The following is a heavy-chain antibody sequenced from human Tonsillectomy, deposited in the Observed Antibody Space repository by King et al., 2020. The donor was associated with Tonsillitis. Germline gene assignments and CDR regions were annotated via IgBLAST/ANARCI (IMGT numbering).Heavy chain of an antibody. CDR1: GFPFSRFG. V-gene: IGHV3-30*03. D-gene: IGHD2-8*01. CDR2: ISYDGSSQ. CDR3: ARSGMYCTVSNCQPPYSYYSMDV. J-gene: IGHJ6*02. Sequence: EQLVQSGGGVVQSGGSLRLSCVVSGFPFSRFGMHWVRQAPGKGLEWLSVISYDGSSQYYADSVKGRFTISRDNPERTLYLQLSDLRTEDTAVYYCARSGMYCTVSNCQPPYSYYSMDVWGQGTTVIVSS.